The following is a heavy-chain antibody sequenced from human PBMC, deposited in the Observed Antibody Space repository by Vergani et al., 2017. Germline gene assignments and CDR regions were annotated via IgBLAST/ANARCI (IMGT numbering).Heavy chain of an antibody. V-gene: IGHV1-18*01. Sequence: QVQLVQSGAEVKKPGASVKVSCKASGYTFTSYGISWVRQAPGQGLEWMGRISAYNGNTNYAQKLQGRVTMTTDTSTSTAYMELRSLRSDDTAVYYCARATTIFGVVIIGYYMDVWGKGTTVTVSS. J-gene: IGHJ6*03. CDR3: ARATTIFGVVIIGYYMDV. CDR1: GYTFTSYG. CDR2: ISAYNGNT. D-gene: IGHD3-3*01.